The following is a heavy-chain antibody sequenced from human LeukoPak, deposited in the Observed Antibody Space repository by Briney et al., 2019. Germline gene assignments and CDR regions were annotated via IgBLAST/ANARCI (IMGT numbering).Heavy chain of an antibody. V-gene: IGHV3-74*01. CDR2: INSDGSST. CDR1: GFTFSSYW. Sequence: GGSLRLSCTASGFTFSSYWMHWVRQAPGKGLVWVSRINSDGSSTSYADSVKGRFTISRDNSKNTLYLQMNSLRAEDTAVYYCAKGTVTVPAVVDYWGQGTLVTVSS. D-gene: IGHD2-2*01. CDR3: AKGTVTVPAVVDY. J-gene: IGHJ4*02.